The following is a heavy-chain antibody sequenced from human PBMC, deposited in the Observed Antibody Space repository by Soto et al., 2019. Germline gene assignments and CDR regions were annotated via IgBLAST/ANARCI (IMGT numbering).Heavy chain of an antibody. J-gene: IGHJ4*02. Sequence: EVLLVESGGGLVQPGGSLRLSCAASGFSFSAYSMTWVRQAPGKGLEWLSYISPTSSTIHYADSVKGRFAVSRDNAKNSLYLQMKSLRDEDTAVYYCARGWASLDWLSDFDYWGPGTLVAVSS. D-gene: IGHD6-19*01. V-gene: IGHV3-48*02. CDR1: GFSFSAYS. CDR3: ARGWASLDWLSDFDY. CDR2: ISPTSSTI.